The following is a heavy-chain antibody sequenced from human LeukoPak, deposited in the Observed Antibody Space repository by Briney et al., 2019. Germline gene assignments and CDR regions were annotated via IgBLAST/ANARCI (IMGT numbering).Heavy chain of an antibody. CDR1: GFTFSNYG. Sequence: PGMSLRLSCVASGFTFSNYGMHWVRQAPGKGPEWVTLISYDGSNKFYADSVKGPFSISRDNPKNMLYLQMDSLRGEDTAVFYCARGRALRGTMTLFDNWGQGTLVTVSS. J-gene: IGHJ4*02. CDR3: ARGRALRGTMTLFDN. CDR2: ISYDGSNK. D-gene: IGHD1-1*01. V-gene: IGHV3-30*03.